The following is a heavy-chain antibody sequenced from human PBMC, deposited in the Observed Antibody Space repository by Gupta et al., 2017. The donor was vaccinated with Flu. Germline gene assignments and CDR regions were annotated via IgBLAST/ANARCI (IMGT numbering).Heavy chain of an antibody. CDR2: IWHDGSNK. Sequence: QAPGKGLKWVAVIWHDGSNKYYADSVKGRFTISRDNSKNTLFLQMNSLRAEDTAVYFCAREIVSAYRNYPLDVWGKGTTVTVSS. D-gene: IGHD4-4*01. V-gene: IGHV3-33*01. J-gene: IGHJ6*04. CDR3: AREIVSAYRNYPLDV.